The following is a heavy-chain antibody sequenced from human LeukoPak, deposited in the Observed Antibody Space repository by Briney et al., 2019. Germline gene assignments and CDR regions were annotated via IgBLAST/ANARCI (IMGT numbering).Heavy chain of an antibody. V-gene: IGHV4-34*01. D-gene: IGHD6-19*01. Sequence: SETLSLTCAVYGGSFSGYYWSGIRQPPGKGLEWVGEINHSGSTNYNPSLKSRVTISVNTSKNQFSLKLSSVTAADTAVYYCARGLEVAGINRWFDPWGQGTLVTVSS. CDR1: GGSFSGYY. CDR2: INHSGST. J-gene: IGHJ5*02. CDR3: ARGLEVAGINRWFDP.